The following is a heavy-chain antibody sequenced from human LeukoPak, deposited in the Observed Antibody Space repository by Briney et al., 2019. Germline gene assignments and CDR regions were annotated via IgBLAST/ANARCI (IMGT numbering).Heavy chain of an antibody. CDR1: GYAFTSYD. V-gene: IGHV1-8*01. D-gene: IGHD3-10*01. CDR2: MNPNSGNT. CDR3: ARYYYGSGSYSDYYYMDV. J-gene: IGHJ6*03. Sequence: ASVKVSCKASGYAFTSYDINWVRQATGQGLEWMGWMNPNSGNTGYAQKFQGRVTMTRNTSISTAYMELSSLRSEDTAVYYCARYYYGSGSYSDYYYMDVGGKGTRVTISS.